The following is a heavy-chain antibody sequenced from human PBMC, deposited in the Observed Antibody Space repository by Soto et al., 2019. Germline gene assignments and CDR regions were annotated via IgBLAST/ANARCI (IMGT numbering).Heavy chain of an antibody. Sequence: SETLSLTCTVSDDSVSSGSHYWTWIRRPPGRGLEWIGYISYSGSTNYNPSLMTRVTISLDTSKKQFSLRLRSVTAADTAVYYCARAPGYSGYDWAFDSWGQGTLVTVSS. V-gene: IGHV4-61*01. J-gene: IGHJ4*02. CDR1: DDSVSSGSHY. CDR3: ARAPGYSGYDWAFDS. CDR2: ISYSGST. D-gene: IGHD5-12*01.